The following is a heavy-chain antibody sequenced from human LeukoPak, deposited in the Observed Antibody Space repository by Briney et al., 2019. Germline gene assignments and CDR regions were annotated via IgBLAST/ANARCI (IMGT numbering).Heavy chain of an antibody. CDR2: ISSTTSPI. J-gene: IGHJ3*02. CDR1: GFTFSSYS. CDR3: GREILPSYAFDI. Sequence: GGSLRLSCAASGFTFSSYSMNWVRQAPGKGLEWVSYISSTTSPIFYAGSVKGRFTISRDNAKNSLYLQMNSLRDEDTAVYYCGREILPSYAFDIWGQGTMVTVSS. V-gene: IGHV3-48*02. D-gene: IGHD2/OR15-2a*01.